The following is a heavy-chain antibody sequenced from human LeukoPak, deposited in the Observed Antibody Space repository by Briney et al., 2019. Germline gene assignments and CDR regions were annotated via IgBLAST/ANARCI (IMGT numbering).Heavy chain of an antibody. V-gene: IGHV4-34*01. CDR3: ARGSTTVTTGAH. J-gene: IGHJ4*02. D-gene: IGHD4-11*01. CDR1: GGSFSGYY. CDR2: INHSGST. Sequence: SETLSLTCAVYGGSFSGYYWSWIRQPPGKGLEWIGEINHSGSTNYNPSLKSRVAISVDTSKNQFSLKLSSVTAADTAVYYCARGSTTVTTGAHWGQGTLVTVSS.